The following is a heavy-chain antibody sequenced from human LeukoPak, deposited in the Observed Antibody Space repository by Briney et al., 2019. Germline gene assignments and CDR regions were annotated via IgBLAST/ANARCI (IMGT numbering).Heavy chain of an antibody. V-gene: IGHV4-39*07. CDR1: GGSISSGGYY. CDR3: ARDGLLWFGELLMAYYYYGMDV. J-gene: IGHJ6*02. CDR2: IYYSGST. D-gene: IGHD3-10*01. Sequence: SQTLSLTCTVSGGSISSGGYYWGWIRQPPGKGLEWIGSIYYSGSTYYNPSLKSRVTISVDTSKNQFSLKLSSVTAADTAVYYCARDGLLWFGELLMAYYYYGMDVWGQGTTVTVSS.